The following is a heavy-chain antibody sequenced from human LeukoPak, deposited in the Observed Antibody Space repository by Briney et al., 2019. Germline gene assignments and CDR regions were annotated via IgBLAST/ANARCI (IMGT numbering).Heavy chain of an antibody. CDR3: AREVGLYYYDSSGPTSGAFDI. V-gene: IGHV4-31*03. D-gene: IGHD3-22*01. CDR2: IYYSGST. CDR1: GGSISSGGYY. J-gene: IGHJ3*02. Sequence: SETLSLTCTVSGGSISSGGYYWSWIRQHPGKGLEWIGYIYYSGSTYYNPSLKSRVTISVDTSKNQFSLKLSSVTAADTAVYYCAREVGLYYYDSSGPTSGAFDIWGQGTMVTVSS.